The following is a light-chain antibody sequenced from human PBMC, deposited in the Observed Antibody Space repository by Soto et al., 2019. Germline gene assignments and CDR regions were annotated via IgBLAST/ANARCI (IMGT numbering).Light chain of an antibody. V-gene: IGKV1-27*01. CDR3: QKYNSAPRT. CDR1: QGISND. Sequence: DIQMTQSPSSLSASVGDRVTITCRARQGISNDLAWYQQKPGKVPKLLIYAASTLQSGVPSRFSGSGSGTDFTLTISGLQPEDVATYYCQKYNSAPRTFGPGTKVDIK. CDR2: AAS. J-gene: IGKJ3*01.